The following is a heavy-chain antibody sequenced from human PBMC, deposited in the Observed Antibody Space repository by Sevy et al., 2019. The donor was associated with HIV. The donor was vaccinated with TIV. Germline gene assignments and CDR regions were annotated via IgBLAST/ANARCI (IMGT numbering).Heavy chain of an antibody. V-gene: IGHV3-23*01. J-gene: IGHJ4*02. CDR3: ARDGRDISGYYYEVY. CDR2: ISGSGGST. Sequence: GGSLRLSCAASGFTFSSYAMSWVRQAPGKGLEWVSAISGSGGSTYYADSVKGRFIISRDNSKNTLYLHMDSLRAEYTAVYYCARDGRDISGYYYEVYWGQGTLVTVSS. CDR1: GFTFSSYA. D-gene: IGHD3-22*01.